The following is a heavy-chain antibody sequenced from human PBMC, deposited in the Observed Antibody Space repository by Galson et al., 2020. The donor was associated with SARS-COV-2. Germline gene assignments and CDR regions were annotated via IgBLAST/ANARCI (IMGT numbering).Heavy chain of an antibody. Sequence: GGSLRLSCAASGFSFGDHGMHWVRQAPGKGLEWVTVIWYDGTKKYYGDSVRGRFTISRDNSNNALFLQMNSLRAEDTAVYYCARVGRVGGYLDAFDLWGQGTMVTVSS. CDR2: IWYDGTKK. D-gene: IGHD3-16*02. V-gene: IGHV3-33*01. J-gene: IGHJ3*01. CDR3: ARVGRVGGYLDAFDL. CDR1: GFSFGDHG.